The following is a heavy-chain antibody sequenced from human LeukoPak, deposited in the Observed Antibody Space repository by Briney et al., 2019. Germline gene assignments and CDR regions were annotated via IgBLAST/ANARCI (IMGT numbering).Heavy chain of an antibody. Sequence: GGSLRLSCAASGFTFNNYDMHWVRQAPGKGLEGVAFIRYDGSYKFYADSVTGRFTISRDNSKNTLYLQMNSLRTEDTAVYYCTSEHKSGYAFDYWGQGTLVTVSS. CDR2: IRYDGSYK. J-gene: IGHJ4*02. V-gene: IGHV3-30*02. D-gene: IGHD3-22*01. CDR3: TSEHKSGYAFDY. CDR1: GFTFNNYD.